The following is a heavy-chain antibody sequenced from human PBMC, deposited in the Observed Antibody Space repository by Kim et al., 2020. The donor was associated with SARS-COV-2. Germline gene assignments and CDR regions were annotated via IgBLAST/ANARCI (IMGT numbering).Heavy chain of an antibody. D-gene: IGHD3-10*01. Sequence: ASVKVSCKASGYTFTGYYMHWVRQAPGQGLEWMGWINPNSGGTNYAQKFQGRVTMTRDTSISTAYMELSRLRPDDTAVYYCATERGIYGSGSYGLFDYWGQGTLVTVSS. V-gene: IGHV1-2*02. CDR1: GYTFTGYY. J-gene: IGHJ4*02. CDR3: ATERGIYGSGSYGLFDY. CDR2: INPNSGGT.